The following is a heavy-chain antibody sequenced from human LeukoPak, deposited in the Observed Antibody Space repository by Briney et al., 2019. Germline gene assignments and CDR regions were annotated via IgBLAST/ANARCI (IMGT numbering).Heavy chain of an antibody. D-gene: IGHD5-24*01. CDR1: GASINSHH. Sequence: SETLSLTCTVSGASINSHHWSWIRQSPGKPLEWIGYSSYTGSPKYTPSLKSRVIMSKDTSNIQIFLKLTSVTAADTAVYYCVRGDGHSPGFDPWGQGTLVIVSS. CDR3: VRGDGHSPGFDP. V-gene: IGHV4-59*11. J-gene: IGHJ5*02. CDR2: SSYTGSP.